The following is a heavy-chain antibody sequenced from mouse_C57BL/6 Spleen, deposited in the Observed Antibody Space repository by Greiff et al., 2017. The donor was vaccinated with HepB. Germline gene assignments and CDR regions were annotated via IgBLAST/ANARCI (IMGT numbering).Heavy chain of an antibody. V-gene: IGHV1-64*01. CDR2: IHPNSGST. CDR3: AAYGSGYRDY. CDR1: GYTFTSYW. D-gene: IGHD1-1*01. J-gene: IGHJ2*01. Sequence: QVQLQQPGAELVKPGASVKLSCKASGYTFTSYWMHWVKQRPGQGLEWIGMIHPNSGSTNYNEKFKSKATLTVDKSSSTAYMQIRSLTSEDSAVYNCAAYGSGYRDYWGQGTTRTVSS.